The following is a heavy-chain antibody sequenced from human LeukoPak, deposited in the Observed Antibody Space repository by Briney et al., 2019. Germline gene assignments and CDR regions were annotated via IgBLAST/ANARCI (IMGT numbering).Heavy chain of an antibody. J-gene: IGHJ6*03. Sequence: SETLSLTCTVSGGSISSYYWSWIRQPPGKGLEWIGYIYYSGSTNYNPSLKSRVTISVDTSKNQFSLKLSSVTAAVTAVYYCARGDYDILTASIGDYYYYMDVWGKGTTVTVSS. CDR3: ARGDYDILTASIGDYYYYMDV. V-gene: IGHV4-59*01. CDR1: GGSISSYY. CDR2: IYYSGST. D-gene: IGHD3-9*01.